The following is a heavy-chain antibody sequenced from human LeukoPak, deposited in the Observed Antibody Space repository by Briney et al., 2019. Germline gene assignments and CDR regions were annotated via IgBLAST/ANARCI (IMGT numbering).Heavy chain of an antibody. CDR2: ISSSSSYI. J-gene: IGHJ6*02. V-gene: IGHV3-21*01. D-gene: IGHD1-26*01. Sequence: KSGGSLRLSCAASGFTFSSYSMNWVRQAPGKGLEWVSSISSSSSYIYYADSVKGRFTISRDNAKNSLYLQMNSLRAEDTAVYYCARDRWELLLPYYYYGMDVWGQGTTVTVSS. CDR3: ARDRWELLLPYYYYGMDV. CDR1: GFTFSSYS.